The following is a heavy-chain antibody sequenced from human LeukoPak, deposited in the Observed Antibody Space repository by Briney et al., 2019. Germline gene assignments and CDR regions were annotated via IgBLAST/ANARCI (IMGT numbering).Heavy chain of an antibody. CDR1: GGSIYSYY. Sequence: NPSETLALTCTVSGGSIYSYYWNWIRQPPGKGLEWIANIYYSGTINYNPSLKRQATISLDTSRNLFSLNLSSVTAADTAVYYCARTFRLSEPSYNPNDAFDIWGQGTMVTVSS. CDR2: IYYSGTI. J-gene: IGHJ3*02. D-gene: IGHD1-1*01. V-gene: IGHV4-59*01. CDR3: ARTFRLSEPSYNPNDAFDI.